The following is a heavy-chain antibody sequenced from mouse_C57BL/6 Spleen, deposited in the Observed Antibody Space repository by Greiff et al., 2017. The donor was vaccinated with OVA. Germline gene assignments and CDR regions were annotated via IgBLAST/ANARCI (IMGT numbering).Heavy chain of an antibody. CDR3: ARSLITTVEGGY. V-gene: IGHV1-50*01. J-gene: IGHJ2*01. CDR1: GYTFTSYW. D-gene: IGHD1-1*01. CDR2: IDPSDSYT. Sequence: QVQLQQPGAELVMPGASVKLSCKASGYTFTSYWMQWVKQRPGQGLEWIGEIDPSDSYTNYNQKFKGKATLTVDTSSSTAYMQLSSLTSEDSAVYYCARSLITTVEGGYWGQGTTLTVSS.